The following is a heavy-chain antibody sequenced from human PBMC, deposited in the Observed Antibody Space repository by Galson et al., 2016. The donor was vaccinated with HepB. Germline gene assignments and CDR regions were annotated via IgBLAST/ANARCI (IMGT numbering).Heavy chain of an antibody. CDR3: AKEGWFGELLYGHFDF. CDR1: GFTFSSFA. J-gene: IGHJ4*02. D-gene: IGHD3-10*01. V-gene: IGHV3-23*01. CDR2: ISGSGDRI. Sequence: SLRLSCAASGFTFSSFAMSWVRRVPGKGLEWVSAISGSGDRIRYAESVKGRFIISRDNSKNTLDVEMKSLRVEDTAVYYCAKEGWFGELLYGHFDFWCQGTLVTVSS.